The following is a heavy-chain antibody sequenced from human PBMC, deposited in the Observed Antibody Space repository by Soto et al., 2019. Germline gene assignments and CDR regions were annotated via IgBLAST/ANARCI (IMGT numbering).Heavy chain of an antibody. Sequence: ASVKVSCKASGYTFTSYAMHWVRQAPGQGLEWMGWISAYNGNTKYAQKLQGRVTMTTDTSTSTAYMELRSLRSEDTAVYYCARDLWNDYWGQGTLVTVSS. V-gene: IGHV1-18*01. CDR2: ISAYNGNT. D-gene: IGHD3-3*01. CDR1: GYTFTSYA. J-gene: IGHJ4*02. CDR3: ARDLWNDY.